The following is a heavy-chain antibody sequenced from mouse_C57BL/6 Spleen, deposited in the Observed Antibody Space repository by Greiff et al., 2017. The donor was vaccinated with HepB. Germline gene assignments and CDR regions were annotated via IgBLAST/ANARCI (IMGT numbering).Heavy chain of an antibody. D-gene: IGHD1-1*01. V-gene: IGHV1-82*01. CDR3: ARTSITTVDY. CDR1: GYAFSSSW. Sequence: VQLQQSGPELVKPGASVKISCKASGYAFSSSWMNWVKQRPGKGLEGMGRIYPGDGDTNYNGKFKGKATLTADKSSSTAYMQLSSLTSEDSAVYFCARTSITTVDYWGQGTTLTVSS. J-gene: IGHJ2*01. CDR2: IYPGDGDT.